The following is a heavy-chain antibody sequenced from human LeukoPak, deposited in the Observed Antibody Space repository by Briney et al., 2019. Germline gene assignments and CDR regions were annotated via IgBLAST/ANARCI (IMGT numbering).Heavy chain of an antibody. Sequence: SETLSLTCTVSGGSISSGGYYWSWIRQHPGKGLEWIGYIYYSGSTYYNPSLKSRVTISVDTSKNQFSLKLSSVTAADTAVYYCARGMAAVSLYYYYMDVWGKGTTVTVSS. CDR2: IYYSGST. J-gene: IGHJ6*03. CDR3: ARGMAAVSLYYYYMDV. V-gene: IGHV4-31*03. D-gene: IGHD6-13*01. CDR1: GGSISSGGYY.